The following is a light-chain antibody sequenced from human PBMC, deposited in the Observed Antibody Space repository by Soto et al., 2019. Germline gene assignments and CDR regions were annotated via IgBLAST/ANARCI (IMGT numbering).Light chain of an antibody. Sequence: DIQMTQSPSSLSASVGDRVTITCRASQSISSYLNWYQQRPGKAPKLLIYGAYTLQDGVPSRFSGSGSETEFTITISSLQPEDFATYYCQQSFGAPRTFGQGTRVDI. V-gene: IGKV1-39*01. J-gene: IGKJ1*01. CDR3: QQSFGAPRT. CDR1: QSISSY. CDR2: GAY.